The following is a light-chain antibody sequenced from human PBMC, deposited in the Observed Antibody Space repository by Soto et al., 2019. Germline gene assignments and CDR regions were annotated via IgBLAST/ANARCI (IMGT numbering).Light chain of an antibody. CDR1: QDINDY. CDR3: QQYDSLPCT. J-gene: IGKJ2*02. CDR2: GAS. Sequence: EIQMTQSPSSLSASLGDRVTITCQASQDINDYSNWYQQKPGKAPRLLIYGASFLEVGVPSRFSGSGSGPHFTLTISSLQPEDVATYYCQQYDSLPCTFGQGTRLEIK. V-gene: IGKV1-33*01.